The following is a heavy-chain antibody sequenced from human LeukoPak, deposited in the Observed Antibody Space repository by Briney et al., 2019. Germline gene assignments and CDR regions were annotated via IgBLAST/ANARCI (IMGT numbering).Heavy chain of an antibody. D-gene: IGHD1-26*01. CDR1: GFTFSSYG. V-gene: IGHV3-33*01. CDR3: ARSSGSSFDY. Sequence: GGSLRLSCAASGFTFSSYGMHWVRQAPGKGLEWVAAIWYDGSDKCYADSVKGRLTISRDNSKNTMYLQMNSLRAEDTAVYYCARSSGSSFDYWGQGTLVTVSS. J-gene: IGHJ4*02. CDR2: IWYDGSDK.